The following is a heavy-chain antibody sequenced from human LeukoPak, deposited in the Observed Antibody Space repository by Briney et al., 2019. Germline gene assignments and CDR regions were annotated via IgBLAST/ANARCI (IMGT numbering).Heavy chain of an antibody. CDR2: ISAYNGNT. J-gene: IGHJ4*02. V-gene: IGHV1-18*01. Sequence: ASVKVSCKASGYTFTSYGISWVRQAPGQGLEWMGWISAYNGNTNYAQKLQGRVTMTTDTSTSTAYMELRSPRSDDTAVYYCARDLYYYDSSGYFFDYWGQGTLVTVSS. CDR1: GYTFTSYG. D-gene: IGHD3-22*01. CDR3: ARDLYYYDSSGYFFDY.